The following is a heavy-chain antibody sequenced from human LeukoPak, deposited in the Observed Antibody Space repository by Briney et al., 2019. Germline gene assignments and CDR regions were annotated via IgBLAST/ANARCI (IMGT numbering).Heavy chain of an antibody. Sequence: GASVKVSCKASGYTFTSYGISWVRQAPGQGLEWMGRIIPILGIANYARKFQGRVTITADKSTSTAYMELSSLRSEDTAVYYCARVKERFLEWLSEDDAFDIWGQGTMVTVSS. CDR1: GYTFTSYG. CDR3: ARVKERFLEWLSEDDAFDI. V-gene: IGHV1-69*04. CDR2: IIPILGIA. J-gene: IGHJ3*02. D-gene: IGHD3-3*01.